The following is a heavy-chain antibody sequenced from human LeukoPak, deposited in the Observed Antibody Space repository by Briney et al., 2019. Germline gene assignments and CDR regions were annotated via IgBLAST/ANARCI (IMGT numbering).Heavy chain of an antibody. CDR2: IYWDDDK. J-gene: IGHJ3*02. V-gene: IGHV2-5*02. D-gene: IGHD6-6*01. Sequence: SGPTLVNPTQTLTLTCTFSGFSLSTSGVGVGWIRQPPGKALEWLALIYWDDDKRYRPPLKTRLTITKDTSRNQVVLTMTNVDPVDTATYYCAHSVSARTKGAFDIWGLGTMVIVSS. CDR1: GFSLSTSGVG. CDR3: AHSVSARTKGAFDI.